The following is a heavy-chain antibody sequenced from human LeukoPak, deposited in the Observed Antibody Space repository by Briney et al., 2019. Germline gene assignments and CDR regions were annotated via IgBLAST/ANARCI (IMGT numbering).Heavy chain of an antibody. D-gene: IGHD3-3*01. Sequence: PGGSLRLFCAASGLTFSSYSMNCFRQASGKRLPWVSSISTRSSNIYYSVSVKGRFTTSRDNAKNSLYLQMNSLRAEDTAVYYCARELYRLGVVPHYFDSWGKGTLVTVSS. J-gene: IGHJ4*02. CDR1: GLTFSSYS. V-gene: IGHV3-21*01. CDR2: ISTRSSNI. CDR3: ARELYRLGVVPHYFDS.